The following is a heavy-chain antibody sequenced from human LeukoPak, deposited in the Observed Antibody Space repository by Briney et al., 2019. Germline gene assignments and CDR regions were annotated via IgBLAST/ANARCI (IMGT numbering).Heavy chain of an antibody. Sequence: GASVKVSCKASGYTFTSYYMHWVRQAPGQGLEWMGWISAYNGNTNYAQKLQGRVTMTTDTSTSTAYMELRSLRSDDTAVYYCARDHSSSWLGYYYYYMDVWGKGTTVTVSS. D-gene: IGHD6-13*01. V-gene: IGHV1-18*04. CDR2: ISAYNGNT. J-gene: IGHJ6*03. CDR1: GYTFTSYY. CDR3: ARDHSSSWLGYYYYYMDV.